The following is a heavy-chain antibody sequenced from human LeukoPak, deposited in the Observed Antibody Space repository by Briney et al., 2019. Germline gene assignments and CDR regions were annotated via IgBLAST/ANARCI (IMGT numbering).Heavy chain of an antibody. CDR1: GFTFRTYE. V-gene: IGHV3-20*04. J-gene: IGHJ5*02. Sequence: GGSLRLSCVASGFTFRTYEMNWVRQAPGKGLEWVSTINWNGGSTGYADSVKGRFTISRDNAKNSLYLQMNSLRAEDTALYYCARDSTPDSSSWYFGSNWFDPWGQGTLVTVSS. D-gene: IGHD6-13*01. CDR2: INWNGGST. CDR3: ARDSTPDSSSWYFGSNWFDP.